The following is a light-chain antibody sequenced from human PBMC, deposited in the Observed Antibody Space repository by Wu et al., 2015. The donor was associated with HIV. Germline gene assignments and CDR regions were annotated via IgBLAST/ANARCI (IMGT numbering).Light chain of an antibody. Sequence: EIVMTQSPATLSVSPGERATLSCRASQSVTNNLAWYQQIPGQPPRLLIYGASTRATGVPARFSGSGSGTEFTLTISSLQSEDFAIHFCQQYNNWPQTFGQGTKVEIK. CDR3: QQYNNWPQT. V-gene: IGKV3-15*01. CDR1: QSVTNN. CDR2: GAS. J-gene: IGKJ1*01.